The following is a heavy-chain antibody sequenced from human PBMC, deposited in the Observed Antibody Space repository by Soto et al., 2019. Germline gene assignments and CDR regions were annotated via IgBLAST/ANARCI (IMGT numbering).Heavy chain of an antibody. D-gene: IGHD5-12*01. CDR2: IYYSDSI. Sequence: PSETLSLTCTVSGGSIGSYYWSWIRQPPGKGLEWIGYIYYSDSINYNPSLKSRVIISDDTSKNQFSLRLSSVTAADTAVYYCARQAEGGYNYGYWGQGTLVTVSS. J-gene: IGHJ4*02. V-gene: IGHV4-59*01. CDR1: GGSIGSYY. CDR3: ARQAEGGYNYGY.